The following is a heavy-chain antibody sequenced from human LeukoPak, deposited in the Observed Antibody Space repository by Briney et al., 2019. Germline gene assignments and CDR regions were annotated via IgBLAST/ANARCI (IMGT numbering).Heavy chain of an antibody. D-gene: IGHD5-18*01. J-gene: IGHJ4*02. Sequence: GGSLRLSCAASGFTFSSYSMNWVRQAPGKGLEWVATISSSGGYIYYADSVKGRFTISRDTVQNSLFLQLNSLRVEDTAVYNCARLRDTVTSASDYWGQGTLVTVSS. CDR2: ISSSGGYI. CDR1: GFTFSSYS. CDR3: ARLRDTVTSASDY. V-gene: IGHV3-21*01.